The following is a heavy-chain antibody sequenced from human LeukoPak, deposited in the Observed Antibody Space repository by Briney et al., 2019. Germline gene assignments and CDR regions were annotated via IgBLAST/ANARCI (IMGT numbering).Heavy chain of an antibody. CDR1: GGSISSYY. CDR2: IYYSGST. D-gene: IGHD6-19*01. CDR3: ARGGGWSPYYFDY. V-gene: IGHV4-59*01. J-gene: IGHJ4*02. Sequence: SETVSLTCTVSGGSISSYYWSWIRQPPGKGLEWIGYIYYSGSTNYNPSLKSRVTISVDTSKNQFSLKLSSVTAADTAVYYCARGGGWSPYYFDYWGQGTLVTVSS.